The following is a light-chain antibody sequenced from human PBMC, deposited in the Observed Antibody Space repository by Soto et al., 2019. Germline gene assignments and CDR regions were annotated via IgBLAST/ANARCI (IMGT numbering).Light chain of an antibody. CDR3: QQFNIYPLT. CDR2: DAS. CDR1: QGISSA. Sequence: IHMTLSPSSLSASVGHRVSITCRASQGISSALAWYQQKQGKAPKLLIHDASTLESGVPSRFSGSGYGTDFNLTISSLQTEDFATYYCQQFNIYPLTFGGGTKVDIK. V-gene: IGKV1-13*02. J-gene: IGKJ4*01.